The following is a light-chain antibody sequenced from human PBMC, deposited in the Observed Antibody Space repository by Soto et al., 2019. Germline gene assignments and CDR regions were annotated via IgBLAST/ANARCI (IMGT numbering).Light chain of an antibody. J-gene: IGLJ1*01. CDR2: KDN. CDR3: AAWDDTLNGYV. V-gene: IGLV1-47*01. Sequence: VLTQSSSASGTPGQRVHISCSGRRSNIGENYVYWYQQFPGTAPRVLIYKDNQRPSGVPDRFSGSKSGTSASLAISGLRSEDEADYYCAAWDDTLNGYVFGTGTKVTVL. CDR1: RSNIGENY.